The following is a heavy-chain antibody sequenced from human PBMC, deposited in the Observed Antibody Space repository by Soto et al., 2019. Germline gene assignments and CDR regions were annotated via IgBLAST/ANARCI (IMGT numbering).Heavy chain of an antibody. CDR1: GFTFITYA. CDR2: ISGSGGST. CDR3: AKLPAAQSYFDV. J-gene: IGHJ4*02. D-gene: IGHD2-2*01. V-gene: IGHV3-23*01. Sequence: EVQLLDSGGGLVQPGGSLRLSCAASGFTFITYAMSWVRQAPGKGLEWVSIISGSGGSTYYPDSVKGRFTISRDNSKNTLYVQMNSLRADDTAVYYCAKLPAAQSYFDVWGQGTLVTVSS.